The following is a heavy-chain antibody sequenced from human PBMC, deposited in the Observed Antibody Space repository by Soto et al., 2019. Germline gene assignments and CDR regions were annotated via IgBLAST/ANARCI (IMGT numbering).Heavy chain of an antibody. Sequence: PSQTLSLTCAISGDSVSSNSAAWNWIRQSPSRGLEWLGRTYYRSKWYNDYAVSVKSRITINPDTSKNQFSLKLSSVTAADTAVYYCASGDWSGYYFNWFDPWGQGTLVTVSS. CDR1: GDSVSSNSAA. CDR2: TYYRSKWYN. D-gene: IGHD3-3*01. CDR3: ASGDWSGYYFNWFDP. V-gene: IGHV6-1*01. J-gene: IGHJ5*02.